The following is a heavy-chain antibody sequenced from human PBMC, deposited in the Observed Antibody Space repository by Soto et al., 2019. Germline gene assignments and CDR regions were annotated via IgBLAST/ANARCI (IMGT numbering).Heavy chain of an antibody. V-gene: IGHV1-18*01. Sequence: GASVKVSCKASGYTFTSYGISWVRQAPGQGLEWMGWISAYNDNTNYAQKLQGRVTMTTDTSTSTAYKELRSLRSDDTAVYYCGRGGGILLWFGELSDDAFDIWGQGTMVTVSS. J-gene: IGHJ3*02. CDR3: GRGGGILLWFGELSDDAFDI. D-gene: IGHD3-10*01. CDR1: GYTFTSYG. CDR2: ISAYNDNT.